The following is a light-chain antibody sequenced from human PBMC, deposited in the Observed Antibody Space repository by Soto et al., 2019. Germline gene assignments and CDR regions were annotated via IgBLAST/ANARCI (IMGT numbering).Light chain of an antibody. J-gene: IGLJ2*01. Sequence: QSVLTQPPSASGTPGQRVTISCSGSSSNIGSYAVNWYQRLPGTAPKLLIYSNDQRPSGVPDRFSGSKSGTSASLAIGGLLSEDEADYYCAAWDDSLTGPAVFGGGTKLTVL. V-gene: IGLV1-44*01. CDR2: SND. CDR3: AAWDDSLTGPAV. CDR1: SSNIGSYA.